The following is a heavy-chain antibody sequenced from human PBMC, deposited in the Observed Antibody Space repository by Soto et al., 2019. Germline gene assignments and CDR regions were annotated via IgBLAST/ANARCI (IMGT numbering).Heavy chain of an antibody. CDR1: GFSFSAYW. V-gene: IGHV3-7*05. Sequence: EAQSVESGGNLVQPGGSLRLSCVMSGFSFSAYWVAWVRQAPGKGLEWVASIKYDGSENRYVDSVKGRFTISRDNGKNSLYLQMNSLRVEDTAVYYCARGVSWGHFDNWGQGTLVTVSS. D-gene: IGHD7-27*01. J-gene: IGHJ4*02. CDR2: IKYDGSEN. CDR3: ARGVSWGHFDN.